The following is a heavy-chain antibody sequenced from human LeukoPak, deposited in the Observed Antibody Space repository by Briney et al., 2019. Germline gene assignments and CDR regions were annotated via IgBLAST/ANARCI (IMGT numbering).Heavy chain of an antibody. CDR1: GGTFSSYA. Sequence: SVKVSCKASGGTFSSYAISWVRQAPGQGLEWMGGIIPIFGTANYAQKFQGRVTITADESTSTAYMELSSLRSEDTAVYYCASAVVAAGKNFDYWGQGTLVTVSS. V-gene: IGHV1-69*13. CDR3: ASAVVAAGKNFDY. D-gene: IGHD2-2*01. J-gene: IGHJ4*02. CDR2: IIPIFGTA.